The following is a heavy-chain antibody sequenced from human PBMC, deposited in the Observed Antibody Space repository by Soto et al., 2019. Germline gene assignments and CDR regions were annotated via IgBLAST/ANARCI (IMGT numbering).Heavy chain of an antibody. CDR2: ISYDGSNK. J-gene: IGHJ6*02. D-gene: IGHD1-1*01. CDR1: GFTFSSYA. CDR3: ARPRVHLYYYGMDV. V-gene: IGHV3-30-3*01. Sequence: GGSLRLSCAASGFTFSSYAMHWVRQAPGKGLEWVAVISYDGSNKYYADSVKGRFTISRDNSKNTLYLQMNSLRAEDTAVYYCARPRVHLYYYGMDVWGQGTTVTVSS.